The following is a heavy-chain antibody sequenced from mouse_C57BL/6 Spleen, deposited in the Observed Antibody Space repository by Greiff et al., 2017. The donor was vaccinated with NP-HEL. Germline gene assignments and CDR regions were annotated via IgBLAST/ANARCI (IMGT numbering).Heavy chain of an antibody. CDR2: IWSGGST. CDR1: GFSLTSYG. CDR3: ARKKSSYYYYAMDY. V-gene: IGHV2-2*01. D-gene: IGHD1-1*01. Sequence: VKLQQSGPGLVQPSQSLSITCTVSGFSLTSYGVHWVRQSPGKGLEWLGVIWSGGSTDYNAAFISSLSISKDNSKSQVFFKMNSLQADDTAIYYCARKKSSYYYYAMDYWGQGTSVTVSS. J-gene: IGHJ4*01.